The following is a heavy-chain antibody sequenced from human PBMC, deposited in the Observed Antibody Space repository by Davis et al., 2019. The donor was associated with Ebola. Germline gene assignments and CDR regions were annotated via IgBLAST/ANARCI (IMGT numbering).Heavy chain of an antibody. J-gene: IGHJ4*02. D-gene: IGHD3-10*01. Sequence: PGGSLRLSCVVSGFSFENSWMTWVRQAPGKGLEWVANMKGDGTLKNYVDSVKGRFTISRDNARKSLYLDMNSLRVDDTAVYYCVRDNDASGSFVHADSWGQGTLVTVSS. V-gene: IGHV3-7*01. CDR2: MKGDGTLK. CDR1: GFSFENSW. CDR3: VRDNDASGSFVHADS.